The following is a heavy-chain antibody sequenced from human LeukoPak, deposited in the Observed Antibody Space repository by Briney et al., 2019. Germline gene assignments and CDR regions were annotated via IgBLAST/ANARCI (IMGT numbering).Heavy chain of an antibody. V-gene: IGHV3-15*07. J-gene: IGHJ4*02. CDR1: GFPFPKAR. CDR3: STLTSRGLSDS. D-gene: IGHD1-20*01. CDR2: IKSKADGETI. Sequence: GSLRPAWAASGFPFPKARVNWGRPASRKGTEWGGRIKSKADGETIDYAAPVKGRFTFSRDDSKNMLYLQMNSLKSEDTAVYYCSTLTSRGLSDSWGQGTLVTVSS.